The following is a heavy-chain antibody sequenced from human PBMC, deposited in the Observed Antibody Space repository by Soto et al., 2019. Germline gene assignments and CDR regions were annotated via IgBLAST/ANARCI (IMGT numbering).Heavy chain of an antibody. CDR1: GFTVSSNY. V-gene: IGHV3-66*01. D-gene: IGHD2-21*01. Sequence: GGSLRLSCAASGFTVSSNYMSWVRQAPGKGLEWVSVIYSGGSTYYADSVKGRFTISRDNSKNTLYLQMNSLRAEETAVYYCARAELEPPNILWWEGSNVVPIGAFDIWGQGTMVTVSS. CDR3: ARAELEPPNILWWEGSNVVPIGAFDI. CDR2: IYSGGST. J-gene: IGHJ3*02.